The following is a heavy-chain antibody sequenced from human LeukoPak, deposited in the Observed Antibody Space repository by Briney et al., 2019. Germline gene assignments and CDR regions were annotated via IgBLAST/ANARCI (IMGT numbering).Heavy chain of an antibody. V-gene: IGHV4-38-2*02. D-gene: IGHD3-10*01. J-gene: IGHJ5*02. CDR1: GSSISSAYY. CDR2: IFRTGST. CDR3: ARSSEDFYGSGKFDP. Sequence: PSEALSLTCTVSGSSISSAYYWGWIRQPPGKGLEWIGNIFRTGSTYYNPSLKSRVAISVDTSKNQFSLNLDSVTAADTAVYYCARSSEDFYGSGKFDPWGQGTLVTVSS.